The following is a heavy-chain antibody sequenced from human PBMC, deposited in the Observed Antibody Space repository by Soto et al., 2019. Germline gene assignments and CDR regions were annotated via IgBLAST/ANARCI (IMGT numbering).Heavy chain of an antibody. D-gene: IGHD5-18*01. V-gene: IGHV3-23*01. J-gene: IGHJ4*02. CDR1: GFTCSSYA. CDR2: ISGSGGST. Sequence: EVQLLESGGGLVQPGGSLRLSCAASGFTCSSYAMSWVRPATGKGLEWVSAISGSGGSTYYADSVKGRFTISRDNSKNTLYLQMNSLRAEDTAVYYCAKGHFDLGIQLTFDYGGQGNLVTVSS. CDR3: AKGHFDLGIQLTFDY.